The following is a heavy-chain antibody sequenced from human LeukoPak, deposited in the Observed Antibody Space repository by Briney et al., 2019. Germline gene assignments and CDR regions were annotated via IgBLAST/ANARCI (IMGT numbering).Heavy chain of an antibody. V-gene: IGHV3-11*01. CDR3: ARGPPVGAAAGIYGMDV. J-gene: IGHJ6*02. D-gene: IGHD6-13*01. CDR1: GFTFSDYY. Sequence: GSLRLSCAASGFTFSDYYMSWTRQAPGKGLELVSYISSSGSTIYYADSVKGRSTISRDNAKNSLYLQMNSLRAEDTAVYYCARGPPVGAAAGIYGMDVWGQGTTVTVSS. CDR2: ISSSGSTI.